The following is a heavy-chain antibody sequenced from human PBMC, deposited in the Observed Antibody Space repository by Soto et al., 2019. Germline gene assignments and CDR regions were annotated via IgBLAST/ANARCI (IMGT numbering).Heavy chain of an antibody. D-gene: IGHD5-12*01. CDR1: GYNFINYG. Sequence: QVRLVQSGAEVKKPGASVKVSCKFSGYNFINYGMTWVRQAPGQGLEWMGWISGSNGATNYAQRFQGRVTLTTDTSTNTAYMELRSLRLDDTAVYYCGRDSKWLIINGNWFDSWGQGTRVTVSS. CDR3: GRDSKWLIINGNWFDS. V-gene: IGHV1-18*04. J-gene: IGHJ5*01. CDR2: ISGSNGAT.